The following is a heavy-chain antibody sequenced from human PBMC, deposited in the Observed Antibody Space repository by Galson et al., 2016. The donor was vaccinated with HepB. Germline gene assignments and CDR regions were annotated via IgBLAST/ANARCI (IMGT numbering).Heavy chain of an antibody. J-gene: IGHJ4*02. V-gene: IGHV1-18*01. CDR1: GYTFSNYG. Sequence: SVKVSCKASGYTFSNYGINWVRQAPGQGLEWMGRISGYNGNTKYAQKFQGRVTMTTDTSTTTAYMELRSLRYDDTAMYFCARDGLNDTIFDFWGQGTLVTVSS. CDR3: ARDGLNDTIFDF. CDR2: ISGYNGNT. D-gene: IGHD5-24*01.